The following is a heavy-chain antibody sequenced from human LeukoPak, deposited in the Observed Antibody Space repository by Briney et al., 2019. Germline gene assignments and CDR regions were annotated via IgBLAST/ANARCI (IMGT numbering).Heavy chain of an antibody. J-gene: IGHJ4*02. CDR2: IYPGDSDT. Sequence: GESLKISCKGSGYSFTSYWIDLVRQMPGKGLEWMGIIYPGDSDTRYSPSFQGQVTISADKSISTAYLQWSSLKASDTAMYYCARPHSRAAAGLDYWGQGTLVTVSS. D-gene: IGHD6-13*01. CDR1: GYSFTSYW. V-gene: IGHV5-51*01. CDR3: ARPHSRAAAGLDY.